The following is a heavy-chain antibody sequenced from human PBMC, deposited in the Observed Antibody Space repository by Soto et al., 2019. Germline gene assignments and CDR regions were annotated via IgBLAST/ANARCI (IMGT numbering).Heavy chain of an antibody. V-gene: IGHV4-59*01. CDR3: ARLPWADYRGIFAP. Sequence: ASEARCLRLSGSGGFMSKYYWSGSRHPPGKKMEWIGCIYYSGSTNYNPSLKSRVTISVDTSKNQFSLKLYSVTTADTAVYFCARLPWADYRGIFAPWGQGTLVTVSS. CDR1: GGFMSKYY. CDR2: IYYSGST. D-gene: IGHD4-17*01. J-gene: IGHJ5*02.